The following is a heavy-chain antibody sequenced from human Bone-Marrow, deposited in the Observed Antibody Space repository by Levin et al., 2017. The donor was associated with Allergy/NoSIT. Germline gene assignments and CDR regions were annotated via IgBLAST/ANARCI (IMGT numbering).Heavy chain of an antibody. CDR1: GGSISGHY. J-gene: IGHJ4*02. D-gene: IGHD2-21*01. Sequence: NSSETLSLTCTVSGGSISGHYWSWIRQPPGRGLQWIGYIYSRGTTNYNPSLKSRVSMSVDTSKNQFSLRLSSVTAADTAVYYCARDLLHPWLWDYWGPGTLVTVSS. CDR3: ARDLLHPWLWDY. V-gene: IGHV4-59*11. CDR2: IYSRGTT.